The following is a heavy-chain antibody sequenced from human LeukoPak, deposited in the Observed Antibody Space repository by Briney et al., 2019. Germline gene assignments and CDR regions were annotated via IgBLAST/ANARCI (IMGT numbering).Heavy chain of an antibody. D-gene: IGHD6-19*01. CDR3: ARDIPRRSSGWEEYFQH. CDR2: ISSSSSTI. CDR1: GFTFSSFG. V-gene: IGHV3-48*04. J-gene: IGHJ1*01. Sequence: PGGSLRLSCAASGFTFSSFGMNWVRQAPGKGLEWVSYISSSSSTIYYADSVKGRFTISRDNAKNSLYLQMNSLRAEDTAVYYCARDIPRRSSGWEEYFQHWGQGTLVTVSS.